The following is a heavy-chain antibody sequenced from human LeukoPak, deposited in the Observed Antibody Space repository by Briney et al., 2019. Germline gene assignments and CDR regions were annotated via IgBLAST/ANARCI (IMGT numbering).Heavy chain of an antibody. D-gene: IGHD5-18*01. Sequence: PGGSLRLSCAASGFTFSSYAMHWVRQPPGKGLEWVALISYDGSNKYYADSVKGRFTTSRDNSKNTLYLQMDSLRAEDTAVYYCARSRDSYGSDFDYWGQGTLVTVSS. V-gene: IGHV3-30*04. J-gene: IGHJ4*02. CDR3: ARSRDSYGSDFDY. CDR1: GFTFSSYA. CDR2: ISYDGSNK.